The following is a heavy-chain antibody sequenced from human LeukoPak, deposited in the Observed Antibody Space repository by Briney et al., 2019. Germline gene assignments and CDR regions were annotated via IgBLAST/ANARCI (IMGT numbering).Heavy chain of an antibody. D-gene: IGHD4-17*01. CDR3: AKEHGDRGYYYYGMNV. Sequence: GGSLRLSCAASGFTFGSFAMHWVRQAPGKGLEWVAVIWSDGSNQYYADSLRGRFTISRDNSKNTLYLQMNSLRVEDTAVYYCAKEHGDRGYYYYGMNVWGQGTTVTVSS. CDR2: IWSDGSNQ. V-gene: IGHV3-30*02. CDR1: GFTFGSFA. J-gene: IGHJ6*02.